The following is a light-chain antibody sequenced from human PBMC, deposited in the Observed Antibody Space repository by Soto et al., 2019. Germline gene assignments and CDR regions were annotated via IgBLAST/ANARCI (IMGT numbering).Light chain of an antibody. Sequence: QSVLTQPPSASGSPGQSVTISCTGTSSYVGAYNYVSLYQQLPGKAPKLIIYEVSKRPSGVPDRFSGSKSGNTASLTVSGLQAEDEADYYCTSYAGTYSFFYVFGTGTKLTVL. CDR2: EVS. V-gene: IGLV2-8*01. J-gene: IGLJ1*01. CDR1: SSYVGAYNY. CDR3: TSYAGTYSFFYV.